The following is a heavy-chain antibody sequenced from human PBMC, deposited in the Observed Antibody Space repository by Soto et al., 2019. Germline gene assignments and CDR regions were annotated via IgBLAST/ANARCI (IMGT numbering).Heavy chain of an antibody. Sequence: SETLSLTCTVSGGSISSYSWSWIRQPPGKGLEWIGYIYYSGSTNYNPSLKSRITISVDTSKNQFSLKLSAVTAADAAGYYCARGGWIQPVDYWGQGTLVTVSS. J-gene: IGHJ4*02. CDR3: ARGGWIQPVDY. CDR2: IYYSGST. CDR1: GGSISSYS. D-gene: IGHD5-18*01. V-gene: IGHV4-59*01.